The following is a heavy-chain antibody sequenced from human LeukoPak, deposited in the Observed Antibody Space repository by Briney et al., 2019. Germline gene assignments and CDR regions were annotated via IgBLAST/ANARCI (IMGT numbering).Heavy chain of an antibody. Sequence: GGSLRLSCAAPGFYFRDHWMDWVRQAPGKGLEWVGHIKTDGSETYYLDSLKGRISISRDNTNNALYLQMNSLRVEDTAVYYCVKNDGWFHLAQWGQGTLVTVSS. CDR2: IKTDGSET. CDR1: GFYFRDHW. V-gene: IGHV3-7*03. CDR3: VKNDGWFHLAQ. J-gene: IGHJ4*02. D-gene: IGHD6-19*01.